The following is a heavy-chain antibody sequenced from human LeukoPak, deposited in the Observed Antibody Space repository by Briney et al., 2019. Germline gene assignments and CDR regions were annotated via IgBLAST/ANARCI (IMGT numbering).Heavy chain of an antibody. V-gene: IGHV1-3*01. Sequence: AAVKVSCKASGYTFTSYAMHWVRQAPGQRLEWMGWTNAGNGNTKYSQKFQGRVTITRDTSASTAYMELSSLRSEGTAVYYCASILTMISSGAFDIWGQGTMVTVSS. CDR1: GYTFTSYA. J-gene: IGHJ3*02. CDR2: TNAGNGNT. CDR3: ASILTMISSGAFDI. D-gene: IGHD3-22*01.